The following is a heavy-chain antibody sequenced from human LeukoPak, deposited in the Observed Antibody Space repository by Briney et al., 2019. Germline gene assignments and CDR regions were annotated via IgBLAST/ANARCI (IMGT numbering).Heavy chain of an antibody. J-gene: IGHJ3*02. CDR3: ARDGAPYYYDSSAPRGAFDI. CDR2: ISYDGSNK. D-gene: IGHD3-22*01. V-gene: IGHV3-30-3*01. CDR1: GFTFSSYA. Sequence: GGSLRLSCAASGFTFSSYAMHWVRQAPGKGLEWVAVISYDGSNKYYADSVKGRFTISRDNSKNTLYLQMNSLRAEDTAVYYCARDGAPYYYDSSAPRGAFDIWGQGTMVTVSS.